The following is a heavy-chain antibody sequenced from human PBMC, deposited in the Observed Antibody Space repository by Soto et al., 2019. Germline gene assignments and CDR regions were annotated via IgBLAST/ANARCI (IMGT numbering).Heavy chain of an antibody. Sequence: QVQLVQSAGEVKKPGASVKVSCKASGYSFTSYGISWVRRAPGQGLEWMGWISPYNGHTQFVERFQGRVTMTTDTSTKTAYIELRNLRSDDTAHYYCARDLTIVPATHPWLENYGMDVWGQGTTVIVSS. CDR3: ARDLTIVPATHPWLENYGMDV. CDR1: GYSFTSYG. V-gene: IGHV1-18*01. CDR2: ISPYNGHT. D-gene: IGHD2-2*01. J-gene: IGHJ6*01.